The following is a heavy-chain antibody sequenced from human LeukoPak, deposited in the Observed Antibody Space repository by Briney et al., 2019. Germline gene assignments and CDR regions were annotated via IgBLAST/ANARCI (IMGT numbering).Heavy chain of an antibody. CDR3: ARKKDDFWSGYHLTYYFDY. CDR1: GGSFSGYY. V-gene: IGHV4-34*01. D-gene: IGHD3-3*01. CDR2: INHSGST. Sequence: SETLSLTCAVYGGSFSGYYWSWIRQPPGMGLEWIGEINHSGSTNYNPSLKSRVTISVDTSKNQFSLKLSSVTAADTAVYYCARKKDDFWSGYHLTYYFDYWGQGTLVTVSS. J-gene: IGHJ4*02.